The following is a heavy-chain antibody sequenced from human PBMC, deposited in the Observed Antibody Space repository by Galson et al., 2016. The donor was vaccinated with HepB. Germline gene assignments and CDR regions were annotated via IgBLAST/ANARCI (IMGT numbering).Heavy chain of an antibody. CDR1: GYRFFTYG. V-gene: IGHV1-18*04. D-gene: IGHD4-11*01. CDR3: ARDVQFRFDY. Sequence: SVKVSCKASGYRFFTYGISWVRQAPGQGLEWLGWISANSGNTIYAQKFQDRVTMTRDTSASTVYMDLRSLRSDDTAVYYCARDVQFRFDYWDQGSL. J-gene: IGHJ4*02. CDR2: ISANSGNT.